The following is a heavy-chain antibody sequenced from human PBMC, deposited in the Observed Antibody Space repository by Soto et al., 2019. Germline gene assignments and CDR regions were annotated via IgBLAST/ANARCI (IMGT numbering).Heavy chain of an antibody. D-gene: IGHD3-22*01. J-gene: IGHJ3*02. V-gene: IGHV1-24*01. CDR3: ATGTVGPDYYDSSGYYGAFDI. Sequence: ASVKVSCKVSGYTLTELSMHWVRQAPGKGLEWMGGFDPEDGETIYAQKFQGRVTMTEDTSTDTAYMELSSLRSENTAVYYCATGTVGPDYYDSSGYYGAFDIWDQGKRVTVSS. CDR1: GYTLTELS. CDR2: FDPEDGET.